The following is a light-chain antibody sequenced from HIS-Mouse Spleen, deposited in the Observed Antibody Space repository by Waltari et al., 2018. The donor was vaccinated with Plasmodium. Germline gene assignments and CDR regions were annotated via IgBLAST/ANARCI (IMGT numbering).Light chain of an antibody. Sequence: SYELTQPPSVSVSPGQTARLTCSGDALPKQYAYWYQQKPGQAPVLVIYKDSGRPSGIPERCAGSSSGTTVTLTISGVQAEDEADYDCQSADSSGTPNWVFGGGTKLTVL. CDR2: KDS. CDR1: ALPKQY. V-gene: IGLV3-25*03. J-gene: IGLJ3*02. CDR3: QSADSSGTPNWV.